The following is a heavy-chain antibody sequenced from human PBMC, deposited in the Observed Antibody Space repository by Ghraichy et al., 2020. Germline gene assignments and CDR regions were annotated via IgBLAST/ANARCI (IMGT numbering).Heavy chain of an antibody. Sequence: GGSLRLSCAASGFTFSSYWIHWVRHIPGKGLMWVSRINSDESMTHYADSVKGRFTSTRDNAKNTLYLQMSSLRVDDTAVYYCARETGGWLRPFDYWGQGTLVTVSS. CDR2: INSDESMT. CDR3: ARETGGWLRPFDY. D-gene: IGHD5-12*01. V-gene: IGHV3-74*01. J-gene: IGHJ4*02. CDR1: GFTFSSYW.